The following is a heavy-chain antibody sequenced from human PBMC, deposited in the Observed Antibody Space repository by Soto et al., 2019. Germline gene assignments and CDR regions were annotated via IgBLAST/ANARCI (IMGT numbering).Heavy chain of an antibody. CDR1: GGTFSRYA. CDR2: IIPIFGTA. D-gene: IGHD3-16*01. V-gene: IGHV1-69*13. Sequence: PVQVSCKASGGTFSRYAISWVRQAPGQGLERMGGIIPIFGTANYAQKFQGRVAITADESTSTAYMELRSLRSDDTAVYSCAREGDLEFYFDYWGQGTLVTVSS. J-gene: IGHJ4*02. CDR3: AREGDLEFYFDY.